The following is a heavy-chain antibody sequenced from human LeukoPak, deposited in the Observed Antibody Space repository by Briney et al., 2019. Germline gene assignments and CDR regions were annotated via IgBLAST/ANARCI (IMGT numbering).Heavy chain of an antibody. J-gene: IGHJ5*02. CDR2: ISGSGGST. CDR1: GFTFSSYA. Sequence: QAGGSLRLSCAASGFTFSSYAMSWVRQAAGNGLEWVSAISGSGGSTYYADSVKGRFTISRDNCKNTLYLQMNSLRAEDTAVYYCAKDQGIGVVVDWFDPWGQGTLVTVSS. D-gene: IGHD2-15*01. V-gene: IGHV3-23*01. CDR3: AKDQGIGVVVDWFDP.